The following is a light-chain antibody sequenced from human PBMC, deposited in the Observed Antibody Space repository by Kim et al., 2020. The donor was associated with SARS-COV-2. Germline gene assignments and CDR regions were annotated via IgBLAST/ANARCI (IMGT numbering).Light chain of an antibody. CDR3: QQYYSIPYT. CDR2: WAS. V-gene: IGKV4-1*01. J-gene: IGKJ2*01. Sequence: DIVMTQSPDSLAVSLGERATVNCKSSQRILYSSKSKNYLAWYQQKPGQSPKLLIYWASTRESGVPDRFIGSGSGTGFSLTISNLQAEDVAVYYCQQYYSIPYTFGQGTKLEI. CDR1: QRILYSSKSKNY.